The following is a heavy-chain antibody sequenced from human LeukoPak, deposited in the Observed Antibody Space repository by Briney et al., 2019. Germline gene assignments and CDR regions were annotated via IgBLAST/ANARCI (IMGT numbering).Heavy chain of an antibody. J-gene: IGHJ6*02. CDR2: IIPIFGTA. CDR3: ARGELVVGIAVAGTVEYGMDV. Sequence: SVKVSCKASGGTFSSYAISWVRQAPGQGLEWMGGIIPIFGTANYAQKFQGRVTITADESTSTAYMELSSLRSEDTAVYYCARGELVVGIAVAGTVEYGMDVWGQGTTVTVSS. D-gene: IGHD6-19*01. CDR1: GGTFSSYA. V-gene: IGHV1-69*13.